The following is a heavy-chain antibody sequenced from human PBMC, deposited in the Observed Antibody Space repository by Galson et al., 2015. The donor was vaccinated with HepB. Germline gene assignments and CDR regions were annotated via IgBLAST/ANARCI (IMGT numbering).Heavy chain of an antibody. CDR3: ARGSYSIGGFGGDNWFDP. J-gene: IGHJ5*02. CDR1: GSTFTSYD. Sequence: SVTVSCKASGSTFTSYDINWVRQATGQGLEWMGWMNPNSGNTGYAQKFQGRVTMTRNTSISTAYMELSSLRSEDTAVYYCARGSYSIGGFGGDNWFDPWGQGTLVTVSS. V-gene: IGHV1-8*01. D-gene: IGHD6-25*01. CDR2: MNPNSGNT.